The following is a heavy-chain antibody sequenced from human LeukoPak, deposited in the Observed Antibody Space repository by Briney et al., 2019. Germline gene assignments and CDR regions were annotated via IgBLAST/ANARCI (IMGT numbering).Heavy chain of an antibody. CDR2: ISGSGGST. CDR3: AKDLPSGDYVDYFDY. CDR1: GGSFSGYY. J-gene: IGHJ4*02. V-gene: IGHV3-23*01. D-gene: IGHD4-17*01. Sequence: ETLSLTCAVYGGSFSGYYWSWVRQAPGKGLEWVSAISGSGGSTYYADSVKGRFTISRDNSKNTLYLQMNSLRAEDTAVYYCAKDLPSGDYVDYFDYWGQGTLVTVSS.